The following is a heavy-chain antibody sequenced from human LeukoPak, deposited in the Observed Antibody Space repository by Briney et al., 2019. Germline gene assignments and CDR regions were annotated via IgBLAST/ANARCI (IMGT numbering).Heavy chain of an antibody. CDR2: INPSGGST. CDR1: GYTFTSYY. CDR3: AREAYSSGWQSRDAFDP. V-gene: IGHV1-46*01. J-gene: IGHJ5*02. Sequence: ASVKVPCKAPGYTFTSYYMHWVRQAPGQGLEWMGIINPSGGSTSYAQKFQGRVTMTRDTSTSTVYMELSSLRSEDTAVYYCAREAYSSGWQSRDAFDPWGQGTLVTVSS. D-gene: IGHD6-19*01.